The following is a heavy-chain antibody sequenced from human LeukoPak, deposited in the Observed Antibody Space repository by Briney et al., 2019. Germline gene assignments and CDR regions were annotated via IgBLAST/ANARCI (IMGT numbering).Heavy chain of an antibody. J-gene: IGHJ4*02. CDR2: IWFDGSNK. V-gene: IGHV3-33*01. CDR3: ARSLRFLGSFEY. D-gene: IGHD3-3*01. Sequence: PGRSLRLSCAASGFTFSRYGMHWVRQAPGKGLEWVAVIWFDGSNKYYAESVKGRFTISRDNSKNTLYLQLNSLRAEDTAVYYCARSLRFLGSFEYWGQGTLVTVSS. CDR1: GFTFSRYG.